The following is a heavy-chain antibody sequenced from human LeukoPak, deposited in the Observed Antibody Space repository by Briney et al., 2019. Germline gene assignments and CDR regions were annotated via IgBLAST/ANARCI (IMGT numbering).Heavy chain of an antibody. CDR3: ARDITGTTLPVEIPYNWFDP. D-gene: IGHD1-7*01. CDR1: GYTFTSYY. CDR2: INPSGGST. J-gene: IGHJ5*02. V-gene: IGHV1-46*01. Sequence: GASVKVSCKASGYTFTSYYMHWVRQAPGQGLEWMGIINPSGGSTSYAQKFQGRVTMTRDTSTSTAYMELRSLRSDDTAVYYCARDITGTTLPVEIPYNWFDPWGQGTLVTVSS.